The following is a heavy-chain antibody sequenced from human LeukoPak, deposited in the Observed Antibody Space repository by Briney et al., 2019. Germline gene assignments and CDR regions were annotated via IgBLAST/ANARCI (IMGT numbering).Heavy chain of an antibody. J-gene: IGHJ4*02. CDR1: GFTFSSYW. V-gene: IGHV3-74*01. D-gene: IGHD3-10*01. CDR3: ARTDGSGSYFPFDY. CDR2: INSDGSST. Sequence: PGGSLRLSCAASGFTFSSYWMHWVRQAPGKRLVWVSRINSDGSSTSYADSAKGRFTISRDNSKNTLYLQMNSLRAEDTAVYYCARTDGSGSYFPFDYWGQGTLVTVSS.